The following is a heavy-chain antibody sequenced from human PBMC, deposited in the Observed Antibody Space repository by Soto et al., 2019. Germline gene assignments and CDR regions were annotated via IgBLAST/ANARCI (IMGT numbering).Heavy chain of an antibody. CDR2: ISGSGGST. Sequence: EVQLLESGGGLVQPGGSLRLSCAASGFTFSSYAMSWVRQAPGKGLEWVSAISGSGGSTYYADFVKGRFTISRDNSKNTLYLQMNSLRAEDTAVYYCAKDTPLRYYYGSGSYFDYWGQGTLVTVSS. J-gene: IGHJ4*02. CDR3: AKDTPLRYYYGSGSYFDY. CDR1: GFTFSSYA. D-gene: IGHD3-10*01. V-gene: IGHV3-23*01.